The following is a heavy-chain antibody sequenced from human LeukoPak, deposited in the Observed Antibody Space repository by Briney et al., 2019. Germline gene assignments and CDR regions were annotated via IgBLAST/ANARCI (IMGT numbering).Heavy chain of an antibody. CDR2: ISSSSSYI. V-gene: IGHV3-21*01. CDR1: GFTFSSYS. J-gene: IGHJ4*02. CDR3: ARPGGDGYNYEFDY. Sequence: KAGGSLRLSCAASGFTFSSYSMNWVRQAPGKGLEWVSSISSSSSYIYYADSVKGRFTISRDNAKNSLYLQMNSLRAEDTAVYYCARPGGDGYNYEFDYWGQGTLVTVSS. D-gene: IGHD5-24*01.